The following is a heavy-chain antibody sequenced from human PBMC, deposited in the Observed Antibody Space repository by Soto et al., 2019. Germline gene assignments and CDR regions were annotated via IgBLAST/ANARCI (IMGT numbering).Heavy chain of an antibody. J-gene: IGHJ6*03. CDR1: GFTFSSYA. CDR2: ISGSGGST. Sequence: GGSLRLSCAASGFTFSSYAMSWVRQAPGKGLEWVSAISGSGGSTYYADSVKGRFTISRNNSKNTLYLQMNSLRAEDTAVYYCAKPSEGFGELEDYYYYYMDVWGKGTTVTVSS. CDR3: AKPSEGFGELEDYYYYYMDV. V-gene: IGHV3-23*01. D-gene: IGHD3-10*01.